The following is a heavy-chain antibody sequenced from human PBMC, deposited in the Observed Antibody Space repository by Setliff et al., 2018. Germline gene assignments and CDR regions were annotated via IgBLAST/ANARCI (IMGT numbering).Heavy chain of an antibody. D-gene: IGHD3-16*01. CDR2: IYTSWST. CDR1: GESIDSVATGNHY. CDR3: ARLPNYVWGSPVDY. Sequence: SETLSLTCIVSGESIDSVATGNHYWNWIRQPAGKGLEWIGHIYTSWSTIYNPSLKSRLTISLDTSKNQFSLNLSSVTAADTAVYYCARLPNYVWGSPVDYWGQGTPVTVSS. V-gene: IGHV4-61*09. J-gene: IGHJ4*02.